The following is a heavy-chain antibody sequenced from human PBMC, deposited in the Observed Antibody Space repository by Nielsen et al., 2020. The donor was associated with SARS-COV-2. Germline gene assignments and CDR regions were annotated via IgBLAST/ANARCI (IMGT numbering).Heavy chain of an antibody. CDR1: GFTFSDFW. J-gene: IGHJ6*02. D-gene: IGHD3-16*01. CDR3: VRDAGWGAMDV. CDR2: VNLDATGK. V-gene: IGHV3-7*05. Sequence: GESLKISCAASGFTFSDFWMSWVRQAPGKGLEWVAMVNLDATGKYYLDSVKGRFSTSRDNARNSLFLQLNSLRADDTPFYYCVRDAGWGAMDVWGPGTTVTVSS.